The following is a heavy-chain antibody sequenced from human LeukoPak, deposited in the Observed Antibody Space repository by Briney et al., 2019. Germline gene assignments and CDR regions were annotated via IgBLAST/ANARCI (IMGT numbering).Heavy chain of an antibody. V-gene: IGHV1-2*02. Sequence: GASVEVSCKASGYTFTGYYMHWVRQAPGHGLEWMGWINPNSGGTNYAQKFQGRVTMTRDTSISTAYMELSRLRSDDTGVYYCARVRPPREAAAGIGYWGQGALVTVS. D-gene: IGHD6-13*01. CDR3: ARVRPPREAAAGIGY. CDR2: INPNSGGT. CDR1: GYTFTGYY. J-gene: IGHJ4*02.